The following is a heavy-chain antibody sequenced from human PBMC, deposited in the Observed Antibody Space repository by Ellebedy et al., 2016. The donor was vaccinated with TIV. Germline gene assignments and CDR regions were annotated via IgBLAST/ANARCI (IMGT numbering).Heavy chain of an antibody. V-gene: IGHV4-59*02. CDR1: GASVSTSY. CDR3: ARGVMGYYSYGMDV. J-gene: IGHJ6*02. D-gene: IGHD2-21*01. CDR2: IYDMGGIGST. Sequence: MPSETLSLTCTVSGASVSTSYWSWIRQAPGRGLEWIGYIYDMGGIGSTNYISSLKSRVIISGDTSKNQLSLSLTSLTAADTAVYYCARGVMGYYSYGMDVWGQGTTVTVSS.